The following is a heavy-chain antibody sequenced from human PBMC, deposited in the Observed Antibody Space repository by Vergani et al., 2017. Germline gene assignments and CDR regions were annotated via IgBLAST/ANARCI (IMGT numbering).Heavy chain of an antibody. J-gene: IGHJ6*02. CDR3: AKVHLSGTLFSYYGMDV. D-gene: IGHD3-10*01. CDR2: ISGSGVSA. CDR1: EFTFSNYA. Sequence: EVQLLESGGGLVQPGGSLRLTCAASEFTFSNYAMNWVRQAPGKGLEWVSGISGSGVSAYYTDSVKGRFTISRDNSKNMLFLQMNNLRTEDTAIYYCAKVHLSGTLFSYYGMDVWGHGTTVTVSS. V-gene: IGHV3-23*01.